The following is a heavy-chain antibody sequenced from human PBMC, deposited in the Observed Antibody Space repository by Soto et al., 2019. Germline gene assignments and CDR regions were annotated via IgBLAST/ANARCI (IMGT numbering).Heavy chain of an antibody. J-gene: IGHJ6*02. CDR3: ARDIVVVPAAMAVMYYYGMDV. D-gene: IGHD2-2*01. CDR2: INAGNGNT. V-gene: IGHV1-3*01. CDR1: GYTFTSYA. Sequence: GASVKVSCKASGYTFTSYAMHWVRQAPGQRLEWMGWINAGNGNTKYSQKFQGRVTITRDTSASTAYMELSSLRSEDTAVYYCARDIVVVPAAMAVMYYYGMDVWGQGTTVTVSS.